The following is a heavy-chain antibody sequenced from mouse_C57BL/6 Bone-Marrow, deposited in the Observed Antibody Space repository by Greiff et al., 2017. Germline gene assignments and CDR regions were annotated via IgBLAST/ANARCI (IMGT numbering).Heavy chain of an antibody. Sequence: QVQLQQPGAELVMPGASVKLSCKASGYTFTSYWMHWVKQRPGQGLEWIGEIDPSDSYTNYTQKFKGQFTLTVDKSSSTAYMQLSSLTSEDSAVYYCAILGYYGSLAYWGQGTLVTVSA. D-gene: IGHD1-1*01. J-gene: IGHJ3*01. V-gene: IGHV1-69*01. CDR3: AILGYYGSLAY. CDR1: GYTFTSYW. CDR2: IDPSDSYT.